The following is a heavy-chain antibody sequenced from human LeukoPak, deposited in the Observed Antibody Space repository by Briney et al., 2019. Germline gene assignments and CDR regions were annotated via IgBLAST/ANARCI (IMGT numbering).Heavy chain of an antibody. CDR1: GFSFNKYA. V-gene: IGHV3-30*09. D-gene: IGHD2-15*01. J-gene: IGHJ4*02. CDR3: ATSHDSAGND. Sequence: PGGSLRLSCVASGFSFNKYAMHWVRQAPDKGLEWVAVITYDGSNKFYADSVKGRFAVSRDNAKNSLYLQMNSLTVEDTAVYYCATSHDSAGNDWGQGTLVTVSS. CDR2: ITYDGSNK.